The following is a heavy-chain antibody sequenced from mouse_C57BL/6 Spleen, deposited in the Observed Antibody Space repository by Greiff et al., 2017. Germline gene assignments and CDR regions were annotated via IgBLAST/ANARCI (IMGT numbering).Heavy chain of an antibody. J-gene: IGHJ3*01. D-gene: IGHD3-3*01. Sequence: QVQLQQSGPELVKPGASVKISCTASGYAFSSSWMNWVKQRPGKGLEWIGRIYSGDGDTNYNGKFKGKATLTADKSSSTAYMQLSSLTSEDSAVYFCAREGTAQFAYWGKGTLVTVSA. CDR3: AREGTAQFAY. CDR2: IYSGDGDT. CDR1: GYAFSSSW. V-gene: IGHV1-82*01.